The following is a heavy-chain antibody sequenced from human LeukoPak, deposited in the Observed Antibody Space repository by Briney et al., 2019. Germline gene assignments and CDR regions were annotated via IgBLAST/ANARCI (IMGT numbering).Heavy chain of an antibody. CDR1: GFTFSSYG. CDR3: ARGRSIAARPDAAFDI. CDR2: IWYDGSNK. D-gene: IGHD6-6*01. J-gene: IGHJ3*02. Sequence: GGSLRLSCAASGFTFSSYGMHWVRQAPGKGLEWVAVIWYDGSNKYYADSVKGRFTISRDNSKNTLYLQMNSLRAEDTAVYYCARGRSIAARPDAAFDIWGQETMVTVSS. V-gene: IGHV3-33*01.